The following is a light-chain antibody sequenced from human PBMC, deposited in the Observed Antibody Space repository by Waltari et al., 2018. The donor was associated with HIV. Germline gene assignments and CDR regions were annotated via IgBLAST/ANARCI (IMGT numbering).Light chain of an antibody. V-gene: IGLV1-40*01. CDR3: QSHDNSLSAWV. CDR1: SSNIAAGFV. J-gene: IGLJ3*02. Sequence: QSVLTPPPSVSGAPGQRVTISSTGSSSNIAAGFVVHWYRPLPGPAPTLLIYGNSNRPSGVPDRFSGSKAGTSASRAITGLQAEDEADYYCQSHDNSLSAWVFGGGTRLTVL. CDR2: GNS.